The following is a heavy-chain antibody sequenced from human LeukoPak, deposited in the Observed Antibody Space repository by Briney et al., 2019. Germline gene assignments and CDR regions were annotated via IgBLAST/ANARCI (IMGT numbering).Heavy chain of an antibody. D-gene: IGHD6-13*01. CDR3: ARDGGSSWYRPGQNWFDP. CDR2: IIPIFGTA. V-gene: IGHV1-69*05. CDR1: GGTFSSYA. Sequence: SVKASCKASGGTFSSYAISWVRQAPGQGLEWMGGIIPIFGTANYAQKFQGRVTITTDESTSTAYMELSSLRSEDTAVYYCARDGGSSWYRPGQNWFDPWGQGTLVTVSS. J-gene: IGHJ5*02.